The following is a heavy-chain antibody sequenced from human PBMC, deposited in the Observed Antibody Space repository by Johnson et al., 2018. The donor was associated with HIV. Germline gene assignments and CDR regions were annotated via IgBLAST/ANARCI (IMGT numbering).Heavy chain of an antibody. D-gene: IGHD3-10*01. J-gene: IGHJ3*02. CDR3: ARVQGDRGAYDAFAI. CDR1: GFTFSDYY. V-gene: IGHV3-11*06. CDR2: ISISGST. Sequence: QVQLVESGGGLVKPGGSLRLSCVASGFTFSDYYMSWIRQAPGKGLEWVSYISISGSTGHADSVKGRFTISRDNSTTTLYLQMNSLRAEDTALYYCARVQGDRGAYDAFAIWGQGTMVTVSS.